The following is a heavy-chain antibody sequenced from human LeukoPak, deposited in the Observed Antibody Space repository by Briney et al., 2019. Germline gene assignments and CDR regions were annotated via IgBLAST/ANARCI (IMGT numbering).Heavy chain of an antibody. Sequence: ASVKVSRKTSGYTFTSYGISWVRQAPGQGLEWMGWISAYNGNTNYAQKLQGRVTMTTDTSTSTAYMELRSLRSDDTAVYYCARDPEPGEQQLVHWGQGTLVTVSS. CDR1: GYTFTSYG. V-gene: IGHV1-18*01. J-gene: IGHJ1*01. CDR3: ARDPEPGEQQLVH. D-gene: IGHD6-13*01. CDR2: ISAYNGNT.